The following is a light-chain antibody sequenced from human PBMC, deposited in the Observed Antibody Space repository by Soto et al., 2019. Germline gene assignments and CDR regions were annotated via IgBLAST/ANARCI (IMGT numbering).Light chain of an antibody. CDR1: SSDIGGYNY. CDR2: EVN. CDR3: SSYTTSSTLV. V-gene: IGLV2-14*01. Sequence: QSVLTQPASVSGSPGQSITISCTGTSSDIGGYNYVSWYQHHPGKAPKLMIYEVNNRPSGVSNRFSGSKSGNKASLTISGLQAEDEADYYCSSYTTSSTLVFGGGTKLTVL. J-gene: IGLJ3*02.